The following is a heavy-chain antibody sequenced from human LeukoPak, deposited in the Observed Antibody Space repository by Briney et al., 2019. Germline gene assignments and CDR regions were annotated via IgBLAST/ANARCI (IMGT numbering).Heavy chain of an antibody. CDR2: IYYSGST. J-gene: IGHJ4*02. V-gene: IGHV4-59*08. D-gene: IGHD3-9*01. CDR1: GGSISSYY. CDR3: ARGKGNYDILTGFDY. Sequence: PSETLSLTCTVSGGSISSYYWSWIRQPPGKGLEWIGYIYYSGSTNYNPSLKSRVTISVDTSKNQFSLKLSSVTAADTAVYYCARGKGNYDILTGFDYWGQGTLVTVSS.